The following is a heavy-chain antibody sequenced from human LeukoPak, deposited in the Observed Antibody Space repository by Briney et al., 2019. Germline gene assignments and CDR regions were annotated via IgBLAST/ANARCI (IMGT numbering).Heavy chain of an antibody. CDR3: ARALLRSSWYFDY. V-gene: IGHV4-31*03. J-gene: IGHJ4*02. D-gene: IGHD6-13*01. Sequence: PSETLSLTCTVSGGSISSGGYYWSWIRQHPGKGLEWIGYIYYSGSTYYNPSLKSRVTISVDTSKNQFSLKLSSVTAADTAVYYCARALLRSSWYFDYWGQGTLVTVSS. CDR2: IYYSGST. CDR1: GGSISSGGYY.